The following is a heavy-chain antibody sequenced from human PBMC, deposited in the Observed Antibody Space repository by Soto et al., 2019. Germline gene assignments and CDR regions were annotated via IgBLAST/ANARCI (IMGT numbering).Heavy chain of an antibody. V-gene: IGHV3-21*01. CDR3: ARDRGLDDDAQMDDAFDI. CDR1: GFTFSSYS. CDR2: ISSSSRYI. J-gene: IGHJ3*02. D-gene: IGHD3-10*01. Sequence: EVQLVESGGGLAKPGGSLRLSCAASGFTFSSYSMNWVRQAPGKGLEWVSSISSSSRYIYYADSVKGRFTISRDNAKNSLALKVHGPGAEDTAVYYCARDRGLDDDAQMDDAFDIWGRGTVVIVAS.